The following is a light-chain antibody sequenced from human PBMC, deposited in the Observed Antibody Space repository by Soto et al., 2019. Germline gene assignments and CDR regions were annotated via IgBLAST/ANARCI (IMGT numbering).Light chain of an antibody. CDR1: QTVSNNY. CDR2: GTS. J-gene: IGKJ5*01. CDR3: QQYGSSPRIT. V-gene: IGKV3-20*01. Sequence: EIVLTQSPGTLSLSPGERATLSCRASQTVSNNYLAWYQQKPGQAPRLLIYGTSSRITGIPDRYSGSGSGTDFTLTISRLEPEDFAVYYCQQYGSSPRITFGQGTRPEIK.